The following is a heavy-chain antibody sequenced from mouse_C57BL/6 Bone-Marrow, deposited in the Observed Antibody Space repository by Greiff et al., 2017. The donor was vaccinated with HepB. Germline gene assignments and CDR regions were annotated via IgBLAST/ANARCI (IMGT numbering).Heavy chain of an antibody. CDR1: GYTFTSYG. J-gene: IGHJ1*03. V-gene: IGHV1-81*01. D-gene: IGHD1-1*01. CDR2: IYPRSGNT. CDR3: ARGLLRYFDV. Sequence: VQLQESGAELARPGASVKLSCKASGYTFTSYGISWVKQRTGQGLEWIGEIYPRSGNTYYNEKFKGKATLTADKSSSTAYMELRSLTSEDSAVYFCARGLLRYFDVWGTGTTVTVSS.